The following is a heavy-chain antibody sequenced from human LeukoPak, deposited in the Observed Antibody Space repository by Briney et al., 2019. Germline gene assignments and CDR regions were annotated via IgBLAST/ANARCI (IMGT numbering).Heavy chain of an antibody. J-gene: IGHJ4*02. CDR3: APFNRDYNMFDS. D-gene: IGHD4-11*01. Sequence: ASVKVSSRASVYTFTDYYIHWVRQAPGQGLERMGWVIPSTGGTTYAQKFQGRVTMTRDTSISTAYMEVSRLTSDNTAVYYCAPFNRDYNMFDSWGQGTLVTVSS. CDR2: VIPSTGGT. V-gene: IGHV1-2*02. CDR1: VYTFTDYY.